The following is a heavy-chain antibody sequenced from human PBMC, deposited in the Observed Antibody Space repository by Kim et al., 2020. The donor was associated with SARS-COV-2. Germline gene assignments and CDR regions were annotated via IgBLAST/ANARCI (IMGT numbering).Heavy chain of an antibody. J-gene: IGHJ4*02. D-gene: IGHD6-13*01. V-gene: IGHV1-18*01. Sequence: KLQGRVTMTTDTSTSTAYMELRSLRSDDTAVYYCARGSVGLSSSWSFDYWGQGTLVTVSS. CDR3: ARGSVGLSSSWSFDY.